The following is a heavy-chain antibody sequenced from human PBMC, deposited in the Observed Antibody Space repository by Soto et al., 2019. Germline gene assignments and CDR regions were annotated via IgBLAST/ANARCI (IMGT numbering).Heavy chain of an antibody. CDR2: IYYSGST. D-gene: IGHD3-22*01. J-gene: IGHJ3*02. CDR3: ARDGYYESSGAAFDI. Sequence: QVQLQESGPGLVKPSQTLSLTCTVSGDSISSGVYYWNWIRQYPGKGLEWIGYIYYSGSTHYNPSLKSRVTISIDTSKNQFSLKLRSVTAADTAVYYCARDGYYESSGAAFDIWGQGTMVTVSP. V-gene: IGHV4-31*03. CDR1: GDSISSGVYY.